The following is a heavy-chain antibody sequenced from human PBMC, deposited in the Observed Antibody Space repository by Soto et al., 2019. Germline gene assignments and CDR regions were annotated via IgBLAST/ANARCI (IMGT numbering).Heavy chain of an antibody. Sequence: SETLSLTCTVSGGSISSGDYYWSWIRQPPGKGLEWIGYIYYSGSTYYNPSLKSRVTISVDTSKNQFSLKLSSVTAADTAVYYCAIRRDGYNDFDYWGQGTLVTVSS. J-gene: IGHJ4*02. CDR2: IYYSGST. CDR1: GGSISSGDYY. V-gene: IGHV4-30-4*01. D-gene: IGHD5-12*01. CDR3: AIRRDGYNDFDY.